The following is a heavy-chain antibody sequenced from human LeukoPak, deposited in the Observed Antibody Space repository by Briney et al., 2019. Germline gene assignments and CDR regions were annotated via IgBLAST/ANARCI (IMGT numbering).Heavy chain of an antibody. CDR3: TRGSLSGSSRDY. Sequence: ASVRVSCKASGYTFSSFDINWVRQAAGQGLEWMGWMNPSTGDTGYAQKFQGRLTMTRNISIDTAFMELSGLGFVDTDVYYCTRGSLSGSSRDYWGQGTLVTVSS. J-gene: IGHJ4*02. CDR2: MNPSTGDT. V-gene: IGHV1-8*01. D-gene: IGHD1-26*01. CDR1: GYTFSSFD.